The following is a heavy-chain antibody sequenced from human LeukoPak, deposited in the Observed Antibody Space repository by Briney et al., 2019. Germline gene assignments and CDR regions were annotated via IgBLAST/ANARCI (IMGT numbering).Heavy chain of an antibody. V-gene: IGHV3-30*18. CDR2: MSYDGSNA. J-gene: IGHJ4*02. D-gene: IGHD3-10*01. Sequence: PGGSLRLSCAASGFTFSTYAMHWVRQAPGKGLEWVALMSYDGSNADYADSVKGRFTISRDISKDSLYLQMNSLTAEDTAVYYCAKVLFGSGRLNYFDYWGQGTLVTVSS. CDR3: AKVLFGSGRLNYFDY. CDR1: GFTFSTYA.